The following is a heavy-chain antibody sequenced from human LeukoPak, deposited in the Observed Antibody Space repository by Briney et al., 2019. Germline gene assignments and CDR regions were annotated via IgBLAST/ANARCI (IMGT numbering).Heavy chain of an antibody. J-gene: IGHJ4*02. D-gene: IGHD4-17*01. CDR1: GFTFSSYA. CDR2: ISGSGGST. V-gene: IGHV3-23*01. Sequence: PGGSLRLSCAASGFTFSSYAMSWVRQAPGKGLEWVSAISGSGGSTYYADSVKGRFTISRDNSKNTLYLQMNSLRAEDTAVYYCASGQGPVTMGIDYWGQGTLVTVSS. CDR3: ASGQGPVTMGIDY.